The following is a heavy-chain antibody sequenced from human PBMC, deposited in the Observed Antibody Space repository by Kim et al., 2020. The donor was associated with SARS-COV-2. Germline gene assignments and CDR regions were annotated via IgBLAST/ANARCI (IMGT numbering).Heavy chain of an antibody. CDR2: IYSGGST. CDR3: SRGRGYSSSWSNFDY. D-gene: IGHD6-13*01. Sequence: GGSLRLSCAASGFTVSSNYMSWVRQAPGKGLEWVSVIYSGGSTYYADSVKGRFTISRDNSKNTLYLQMNSLKAEDTAVYYCSRGRGYSSSWSNFDYWGQGTLVTVSS. V-gene: IGHV3-66*01. J-gene: IGHJ4*02. CDR1: GFTVSSNY.